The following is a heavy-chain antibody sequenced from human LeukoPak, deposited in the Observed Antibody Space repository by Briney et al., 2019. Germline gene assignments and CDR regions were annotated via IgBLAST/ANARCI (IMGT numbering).Heavy chain of an antibody. J-gene: IGHJ3*02. V-gene: IGHV1-2*02. D-gene: IGHD3-22*01. CDR1: GYTFTGYY. CDR3: ARAAGDSSGYYFPDAFDI. Sequence: ASVKVSCKASGYTFTGYYMHWVRQAPGQGLECMGWINPNSGGTNYAQKFQGRVTMTRDTSISTAYMELSRLRSDDTAVYYCARAAGDSSGYYFPDAFDIWGQGTMVTVSS. CDR2: INPNSGGT.